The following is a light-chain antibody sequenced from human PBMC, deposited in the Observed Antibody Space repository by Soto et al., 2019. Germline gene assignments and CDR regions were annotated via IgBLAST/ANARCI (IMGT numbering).Light chain of an antibody. CDR1: QSISSW. CDR2: GAS. V-gene: IGKV1-5*01. Sequence: DIQMTQSPSTLSASVGDRVTITCRASQSISSWLAWYQHKPGEAPKLLLYGASSLESRVPSRFRGSGFGTGFTLTISSLQPDDFATYYCQQYNSYPLTFGGGTKVEIK. J-gene: IGKJ4*01. CDR3: QQYNSYPLT.